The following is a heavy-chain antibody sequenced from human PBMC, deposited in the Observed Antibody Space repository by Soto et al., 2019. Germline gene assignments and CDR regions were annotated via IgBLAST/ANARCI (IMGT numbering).Heavy chain of an antibody. CDR1: GYTFTSYA. Sequence: GASVKVSCKASGYTFTSYAMHWVRQAPGQRLEWMGWINAGNGNTKYSQKFQGRVTITRDTSASTAYMELSSLRSEDTAVYYCAREGRAFGPWAFDIWGQGTMVTVSS. J-gene: IGHJ3*02. V-gene: IGHV1-3*01. D-gene: IGHD2-15*01. CDR2: INAGNGNT. CDR3: AREGRAFGPWAFDI.